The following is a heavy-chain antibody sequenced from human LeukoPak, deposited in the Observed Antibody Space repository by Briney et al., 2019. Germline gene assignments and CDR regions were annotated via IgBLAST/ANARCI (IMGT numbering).Heavy chain of an antibody. CDR3: ARDRNKKDSNRLEFYFDF. CDR1: GFTLSSSS. J-gene: IGHJ4*02. V-gene: IGHV3-48*04. D-gene: IGHD3-10*01. CDR2: ISTSGRVT. Sequence: PGGSLRLSCAASGFTLSSSSMNWVRQAPGKGLKWVAHISTSGRVTYYADSVKGRFTISRDNAKSSVFLEMSSLRVEDTAVYYCARDRNKKDSNRLEFYFDFWGQGTLVTVSS.